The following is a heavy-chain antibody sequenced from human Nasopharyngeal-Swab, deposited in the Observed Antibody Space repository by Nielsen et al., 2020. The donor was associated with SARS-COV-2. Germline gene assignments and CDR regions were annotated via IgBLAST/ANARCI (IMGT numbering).Heavy chain of an antibody. CDR2: TYYRSKWYN. CDR3: ARGGSSSWLNWFDP. V-gene: IGHV6-1*01. D-gene: IGHD6-13*01. CDR1: GDSVSSNSAA. J-gene: IGHJ5*02. Sequence: SQTLSLTCAISGDSVSSNSAAWNWIRQSPSRGLEWLGRTYYRSKWYNDYAVSVKSRITINPDTSKNRFSLQLNSVTPEDTAVYYCARGGSSSWLNWFDPWGQGTLVTVSS.